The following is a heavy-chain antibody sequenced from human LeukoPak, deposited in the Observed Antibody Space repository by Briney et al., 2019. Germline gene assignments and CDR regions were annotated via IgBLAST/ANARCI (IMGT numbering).Heavy chain of an antibody. D-gene: IGHD3-10*01. CDR3: ARALWSGPVYYGMDV. CDR2: ISSTSSYI. CDR1: GFTFSGYW. J-gene: IGHJ6*02. V-gene: IGHV3-21*01. Sequence: GGSLRLSCAASGFTFSGYWMQWVRQAPGKGLEWVSSISSTSSYIYYADSMKGRFTISRDNAKNSLYLQMNSLRAEDTAVYYCARALWSGPVYYGMDVWGQGTTVTVSS.